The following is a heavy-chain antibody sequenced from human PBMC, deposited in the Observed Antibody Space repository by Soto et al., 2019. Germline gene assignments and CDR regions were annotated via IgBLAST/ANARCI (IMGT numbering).Heavy chain of an antibody. CDR1: GFSFSTSAVG. V-gene: IGHV2-5*02. D-gene: IGHD6-13*01. J-gene: IGHJ4*02. Sequence: QITLTESGPTLVKPTQTLTLTYTFSGFSFSTSAVGVGWIRQPPGKALEWLALIYWDDDKRYSPFLKSRLTITKDTYTNQVVLTMTNMDPVDTGTYYCAHLCWAASGTRYDFDYWGQGTLVTVSS. CDR2: IYWDDDK. CDR3: AHLCWAASGTRYDFDY.